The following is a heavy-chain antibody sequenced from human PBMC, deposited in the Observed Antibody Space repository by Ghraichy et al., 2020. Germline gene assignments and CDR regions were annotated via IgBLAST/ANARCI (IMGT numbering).Heavy chain of an antibody. CDR2: MHNSGST. J-gene: IGHJ4*02. Sequence: SETLSLTCSVSGGSVSSGSYYWSWIRQPPGKGLEWIGYMHNSGSTNYNPSLKSRVTISGDTSKNQFSLKLSSVTAADTAVYYCATRYCTNGVCYLNYWGQGTLSPSPQ. CDR1: GGSVSSGSYY. D-gene: IGHD2-8*01. CDR3: ATRYCTNGVCYLNY. V-gene: IGHV4-61*01.